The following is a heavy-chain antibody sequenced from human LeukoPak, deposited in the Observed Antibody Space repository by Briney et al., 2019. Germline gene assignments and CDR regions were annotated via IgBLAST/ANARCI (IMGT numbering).Heavy chain of an antibody. J-gene: IGHJ5*02. CDR2: IYYSGTT. D-gene: IGHD6-13*01. V-gene: IGHV4-39*01. CDR1: GGSISSSYY. CDR3: VRHGGASSSHLSWSDP. Sequence: SETLSLTCTVSGGSISSSYYWGWIRQPPGKGLEWTGSIYYSGTTYYNPSLKSRVTISVDTSKNQFSLKLSSVTAADTAVYYCVRHGGASSSHLSWSDPWGQGTLVTVSS.